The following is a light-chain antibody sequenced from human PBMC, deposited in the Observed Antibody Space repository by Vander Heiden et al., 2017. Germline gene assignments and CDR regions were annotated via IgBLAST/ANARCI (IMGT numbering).Light chain of an antibody. J-gene: IGKJ4*01. V-gene: IGKV1-39*01. CDR2: TAS. CDR1: QSINSY. CDR3: QQSDSIPLT. Sequence: DIQMTPSPSSLSASVGDRVTITFRASQSINSYLNWYQQKPGKAPKLLIYTASSLQSGVPSRFSGSGSGTDFTLSISSLEPEDFATYYCQQSDSIPLTFGGGTKVEIK.